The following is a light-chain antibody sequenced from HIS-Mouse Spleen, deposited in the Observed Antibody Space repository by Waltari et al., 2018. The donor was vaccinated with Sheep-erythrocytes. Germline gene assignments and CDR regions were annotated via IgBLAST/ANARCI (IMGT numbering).Light chain of an antibody. Sequence: EIVLTQSPGTLSLSPGERATLSCRASQSVSSSYLAWYPQKPGPAPRLLIYGASSRATGIPDRFSGSGSGTDFTLTISRLEPEDFAVYYCQQYGSSPFTFGPGTKVDIK. CDR3: QQYGSSPFT. V-gene: IGKV3-20*01. J-gene: IGKJ3*01. CDR2: GAS. CDR1: QSVSSSY.